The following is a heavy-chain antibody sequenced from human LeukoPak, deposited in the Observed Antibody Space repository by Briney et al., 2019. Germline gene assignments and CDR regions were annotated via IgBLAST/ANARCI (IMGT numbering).Heavy chain of an antibody. V-gene: IGHV3-30*04. D-gene: IGHD3-22*01. CDR1: GFTFSSYV. J-gene: IGHJ1*01. CDR2: ISYDGSNE. CDR3: AKDLGYYYDSSGYFQH. Sequence: GGSLRLSCAASGFTFSSYVMHWVRQAPGKGLEWVAIISYDGSNEYYADSVKGRFTISRDNSKNTLYLQMNSLRAADTAVYYCAKDLGYYYDSSGYFQHWGQGTLVTVSS.